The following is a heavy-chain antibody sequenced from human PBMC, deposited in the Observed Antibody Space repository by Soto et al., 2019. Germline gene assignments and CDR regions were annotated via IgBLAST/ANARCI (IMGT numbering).Heavy chain of an antibody. D-gene: IGHD2-2*03. CDR1: GGTFRSNA. CDR3: ATEWIGPEGPEAVRYYYYGLDV. CDR2: IIPVFGRT. Sequence: QVQLVQSGAEVKKPGSAVKVSCKASGGTFRSNAFSWVRQAPGQGLEWMGGIIPVFGRTNYPQKFQGRVTVTAEDSTSTVYMELSSLRSEDSPIYYCATEWIGPEGPEAVRYYYYGLDVWGQGTTVAVSS. J-gene: IGHJ6*02. V-gene: IGHV1-69*01.